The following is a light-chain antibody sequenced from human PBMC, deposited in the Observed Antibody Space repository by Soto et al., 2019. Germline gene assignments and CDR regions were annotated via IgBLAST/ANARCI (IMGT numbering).Light chain of an antibody. CDR1: ESINSW. J-gene: IGKJ1*01. CDR3: QQYHADPWT. CDR2: DAS. V-gene: IGKV1-5*01. Sequence: DIHMTQSPSTLSASVGDRVTITCRASESINSWLAWYQQKPGKAPKVVIYDASNLESGVPSRFSGSGSGTEFPLTISILQPDNFATYYCQQYHADPWTFGQGTKVEVK.